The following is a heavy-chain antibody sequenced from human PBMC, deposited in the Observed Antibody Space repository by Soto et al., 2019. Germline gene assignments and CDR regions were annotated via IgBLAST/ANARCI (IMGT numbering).Heavy chain of an antibody. J-gene: IGHJ4*02. D-gene: IGHD6-13*01. CDR3: AKDRARAAANYYFDY. Sequence: EVQLLESGGGLVQPGGSLRLSCAASGFTFSSYAMSWVRQAPGKRLEWVSAISGSGGSTYYAASVKGRFTISRDNSKNTLYLQMNSLRAEDTAVYYCAKDRARAAANYYFDYWGQGTLVTVSS. V-gene: IGHV3-23*01. CDR2: ISGSGGST. CDR1: GFTFSSYA.